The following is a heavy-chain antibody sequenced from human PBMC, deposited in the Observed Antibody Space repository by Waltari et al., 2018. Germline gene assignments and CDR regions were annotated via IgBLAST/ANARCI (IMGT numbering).Heavy chain of an antibody. D-gene: IGHD3-22*01. CDR3: ARRKREYYYDSGAGYGMDV. CDR1: GGSFSGYY. V-gene: IGHV4-34*01. J-gene: IGHJ6*02. Sequence: QVQLQQWGAGLLKPSETLSLPCAVYGGSFSGYYWSWIRQPPGKGLEWIGEINHSGSTNYNPSLKSRVTISVDTSKNQFSLKLSSVTAADTAVYYCARRKREYYYDSGAGYGMDVWGQGTTVTVSS. CDR2: INHSGST.